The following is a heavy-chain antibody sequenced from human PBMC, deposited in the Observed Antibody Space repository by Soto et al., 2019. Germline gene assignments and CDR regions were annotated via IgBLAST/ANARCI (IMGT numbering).Heavy chain of an antibody. D-gene: IGHD4-17*01. J-gene: IGHJ6*02. CDR2: ISSSSSYT. V-gene: IGHV3-11*06. CDR1: GFTFSDYY. CDR3: ARDALTLNKVTTRYYYGMDV. Sequence: GGSLRLSCAASGFTFSDYYMSWIRQAPGKGLEWVSYISSSSSYTNYADSVKGRFTISRDNAKNSLYLQMNSLRAEDTAVYYCARDALTLNKVTTRYYYGMDVWGQARTVTVA.